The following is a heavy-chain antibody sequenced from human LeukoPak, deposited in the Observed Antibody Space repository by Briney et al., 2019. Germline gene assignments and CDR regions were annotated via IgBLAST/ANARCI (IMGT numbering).Heavy chain of an antibody. CDR2: IIPMFGTP. CDR1: GGSFGSNA. J-gene: IGHJ4*02. V-gene: IGHV1-69*13. D-gene: IGHD2-15*01. CDR3: AGPHCSGGTCRYYVAH. Sequence: ASVKVSCKASGGSFGSNAISWVRQPPGQGREWMGGIIPMFGTPNYAQKFQGRLTITADESTSTIYMDLNSLRSEDTAVYYCAGPHCSGGTCRYYVAHWGQGTLVTVSS.